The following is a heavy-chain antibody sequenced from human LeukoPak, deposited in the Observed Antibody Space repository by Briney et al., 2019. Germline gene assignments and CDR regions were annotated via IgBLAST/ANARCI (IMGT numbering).Heavy chain of an antibody. J-gene: IGHJ4*01. V-gene: IGHV4-61*03. D-gene: IGHD3-16*01. CDR2: IHYSGIS. Sequence: SETLSLTCTVSGGSISGAGSISSIYWTWIRQSPGRRLEWIGHIHYSGISNYNPSLKHRLTISVHTSKNHFSLKLSSVTAADTAVYYCARLGGRLSSKFDLWGQGTLVTVS. CDR1: GGSISGAGSISSIY. CDR3: ARLGGRLSSKFDL.